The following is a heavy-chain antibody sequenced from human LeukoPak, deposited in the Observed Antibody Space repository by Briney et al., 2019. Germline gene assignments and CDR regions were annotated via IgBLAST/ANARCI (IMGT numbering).Heavy chain of an antibody. V-gene: IGHV3-21*04. CDR1: GFTFSSYS. CDR2: ISSSGSPI. Sequence: GGSLRLSCAASGFTFSSYSMNWVRQAPGKGLEWVSSISSSGSPIYYADSVRGRFTISRDNAKNSLYLHMNSLTVEDTAVYYCSRDPRNNDYWGQGTLVTVSS. J-gene: IGHJ4*02. CDR3: SRDPRNNDY.